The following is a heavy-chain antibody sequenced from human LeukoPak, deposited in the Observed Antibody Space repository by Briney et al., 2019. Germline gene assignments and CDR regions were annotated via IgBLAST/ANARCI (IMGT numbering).Heavy chain of an antibody. CDR3: AKGPMPRGFDY. CDR2: LSGSGNKT. Sequence: GGSLRLSCAAAGFTFSHYGMSWVRQAPGKGLEWVSSLSGSGNKTYYADSVKGRFTISRDNSKNTLYLQMNSLRAEDTAVYYCAKGPMPRGFDYWGQGTLVTVSS. CDR1: GFTFSHYG. V-gene: IGHV3-23*01. D-gene: IGHD3-10*01. J-gene: IGHJ4*02.